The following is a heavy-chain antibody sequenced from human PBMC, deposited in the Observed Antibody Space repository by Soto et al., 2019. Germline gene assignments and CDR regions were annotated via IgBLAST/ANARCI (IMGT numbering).Heavy chain of an antibody. CDR2: ISRDSTEL. CDR3: ARGNWNYYYGFDV. V-gene: IGHV3-21*01. J-gene: IGHJ6*02. D-gene: IGHD1-20*01. CDR1: GITFNSYS. Sequence: GGSLRLSCAASGITFNSYSMNWVRQAPGKELEWVSTISRDSTELYYADSVKGRFTISRDNANNSLYLQMNSLRAEDTAVYFCARGNWNYYYGFDVWGQGTTVTVSS.